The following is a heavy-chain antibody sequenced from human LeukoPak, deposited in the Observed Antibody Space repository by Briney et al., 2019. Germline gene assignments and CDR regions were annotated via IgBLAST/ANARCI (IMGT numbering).Heavy chain of an antibody. D-gene: IGHD3-22*01. CDR1: GYTFTSYD. CDR3: ATAPSKYYYDSSGYYGY. CDR2: MNPNSGNT. Sequence: ASVKVSCKASGYTFTSYDINWVRQATGQGLEWMGWMNPNSGNTGYAQKFQGRVTMTRNTSISTAYMELSSLRSEDTAVYYCATAPSKYYYDSSGYYGYWGQGTLVTVSS. V-gene: IGHV1-8*01. J-gene: IGHJ4*02.